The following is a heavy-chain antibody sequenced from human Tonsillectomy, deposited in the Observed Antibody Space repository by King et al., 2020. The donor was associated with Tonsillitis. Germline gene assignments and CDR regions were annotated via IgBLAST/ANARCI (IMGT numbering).Heavy chain of an antibody. CDR1: GYTFTSYG. D-gene: IGHD6-19*01. CDR3: ARFDAGGWYYFDS. Sequence: QLVQSGGEVKKPGASVKVSCKASGYTFTSYGIRWVRQAPGQGLEWRGWIGHYNGRTNYAQKFQGRVIMTTDTSTSKAYMELRCLRSDDMAVYYCARFDAGGWYYFDSWGQGALVTVSS. CDR2: IGHYNGRT. J-gene: IGHJ4*02. V-gene: IGHV1-18*03.